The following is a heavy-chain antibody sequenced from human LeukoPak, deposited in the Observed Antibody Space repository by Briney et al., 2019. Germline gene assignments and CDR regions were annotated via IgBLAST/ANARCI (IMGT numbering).Heavy chain of an antibody. CDR3: AGERGYSGYGRFDF. CDR2: ISGSGGST. D-gene: IGHD5-12*01. Sequence: GGSLRLSCAASGFTFSSYAMSWVRQAPGKGLEWVSAISGSGGSTYNADSVKGRFTISRDNAKNSLYLQMNRLGAEDTAVYYCAGERGYSGYGRFDFWGQGTLVTVSS. J-gene: IGHJ4*02. V-gene: IGHV3-23*01. CDR1: GFTFSSYA.